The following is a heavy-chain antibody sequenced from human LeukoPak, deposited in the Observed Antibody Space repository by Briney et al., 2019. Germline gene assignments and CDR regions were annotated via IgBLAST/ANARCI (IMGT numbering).Heavy chain of an antibody. CDR2: ISTGGNT. Sequence: PSETLSLTCTVSGGSISGYNWNWIRQPAGKGLEWIGRISTGGNTAYNPSLKSRITLSLDTTKKQLSLNLTSVTAADTAMYYCARSLVGSTYFDYWGQGTLVTVSS. D-gene: IGHD2-2*01. CDR1: GGSISGYN. J-gene: IGHJ4*02. CDR3: ARSLVGSTYFDY. V-gene: IGHV4-4*07.